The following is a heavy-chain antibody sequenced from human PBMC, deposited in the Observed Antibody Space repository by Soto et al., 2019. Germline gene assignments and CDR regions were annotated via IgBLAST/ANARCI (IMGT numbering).Heavy chain of an antibody. CDR2: IKSKIDGGTS. V-gene: IGHV3-15*07. CDR1: GFTFSHAW. CDR3: ATMGHCANGVCSYYYYGMDV. D-gene: IGHD2-8*01. J-gene: IGHJ6*02. Sequence: EVQLVESGGGLVKPGGSLSLSCGASGFTFSHAWMNWVRQAPGKGLEWVGRIKSKIDGGTSDYAAPVKGRFSISRDDSKDTLFLQMNSLKTEDTAVYFCATMGHCANGVCSYYYYGMDVWGLGTTVTVSS.